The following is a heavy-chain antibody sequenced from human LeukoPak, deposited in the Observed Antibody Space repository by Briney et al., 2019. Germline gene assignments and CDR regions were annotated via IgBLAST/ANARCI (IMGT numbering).Heavy chain of an antibody. CDR1: GFTFSSYA. D-gene: IGHD2-2*01. J-gene: IGHJ4*02. CDR2: IYSGGST. CDR3: AKYDCSSTSCHSTDY. Sequence: GGSLRLSCAASGFTFSSYAMSWVRQAPGKGLEWVSVIYSGGSTYYADSVKGRFTISRDNSKNTLYLQMNSLRAEDTAVYYCAKYDCSSTSCHSTDYWGQGTLVTVSS. V-gene: IGHV3-23*03.